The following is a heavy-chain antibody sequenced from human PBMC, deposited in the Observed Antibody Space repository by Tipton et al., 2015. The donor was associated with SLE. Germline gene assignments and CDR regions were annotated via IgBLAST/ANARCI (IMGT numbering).Heavy chain of an antibody. CDR2: TYYSGST. V-gene: IGHV4-59*01. J-gene: IGHJ3*02. CDR1: GDSITSYY. D-gene: IGHD6-13*01. CDR3: ARVVYSFSDAFDI. Sequence: TLSLTCTVSGDSITSYYWSWIRQPPGKGLEWIGYTYYSGSTEYNPSLKSRVTISVDPSKNQFSLRLTSLTAADTAVYYCARVVYSFSDAFDIWGQGTLVTVSS.